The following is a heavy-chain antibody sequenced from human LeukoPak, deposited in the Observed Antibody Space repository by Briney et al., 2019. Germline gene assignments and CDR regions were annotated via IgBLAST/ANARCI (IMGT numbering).Heavy chain of an antibody. CDR2: IIPIFGTA. CDR1: GGTFSSYA. Sequence: SVKVSCKASGGTFSSYAISWVRQAPGQGVEWMGRIIPIFGTANYAQKFQGRVTITTDESTSTAYMELSSLRSEDTAVYYCASDPMVRGVNSDYWGQGTLVTVSS. CDR3: ASDPMVRGVNSDY. D-gene: IGHD3-10*01. J-gene: IGHJ4*02. V-gene: IGHV1-69*05.